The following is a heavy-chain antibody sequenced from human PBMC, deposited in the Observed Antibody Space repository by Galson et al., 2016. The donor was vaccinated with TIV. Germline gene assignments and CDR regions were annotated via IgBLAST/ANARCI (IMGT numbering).Heavy chain of an antibody. D-gene: IGHD1-14*01. CDR1: GGSVSRYY. V-gene: IGHV4-4*07. J-gene: IGHJ4*02. Sequence: TLSLTCTVSGGSVSRYYWSWIRQSAGKGLEWIGRIFTDGTTTYNPSLKSRVTMSVDTSKRQFSLRLTSVTAADTAVYYCATVNTNSRKYFDYWGQGIKVTVSS. CDR2: IFTDGTT. CDR3: ATVNTNSRKYFDY.